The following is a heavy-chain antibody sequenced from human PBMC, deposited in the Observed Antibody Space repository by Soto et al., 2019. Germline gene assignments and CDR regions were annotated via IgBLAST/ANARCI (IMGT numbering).Heavy chain of an antibody. CDR2: IYYGGST. V-gene: IGHV4-59*01. Sequence: PSETLSLTCTVSGGSISSYYWSWIRQPPGKGLEWIGYIYYGGSTNYNPSLKSRVTISVDTSKNQFSLKLSSVTAADTAVYYCARVRKEIQLWPKFDYWGQGTLVTVSS. D-gene: IGHD5-18*01. CDR3: ARVRKEIQLWPKFDY. CDR1: GGSISSYY. J-gene: IGHJ4*02.